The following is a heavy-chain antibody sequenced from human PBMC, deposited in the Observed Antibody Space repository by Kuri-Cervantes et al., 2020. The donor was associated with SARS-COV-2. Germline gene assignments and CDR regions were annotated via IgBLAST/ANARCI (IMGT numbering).Heavy chain of an antibody. CDR3: AIGDSSSPHDAFDI. CDR2: ISSSGSTI. Sequence: GESLKISCAASGFTFSDYHMSWIRQAPGKGLEWVSYISSSGSTIYYADSVKGRFTISRDNAKNSLYLQMNSLRAEDTAVYYCAIGDSSSPHDAFDIWGQGTMVTVSS. CDR1: GFTFSDYH. V-gene: IGHV3-11*04. J-gene: IGHJ3*02. D-gene: IGHD6-6*01.